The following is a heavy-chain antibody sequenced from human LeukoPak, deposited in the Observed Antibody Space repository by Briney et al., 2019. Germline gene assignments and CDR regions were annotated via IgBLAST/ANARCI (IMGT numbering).Heavy chain of an antibody. Sequence: SETLSLTCSVSGDSISSGNYYWGWIRQPPGKGLEWIGNLYYSGTTYYNPSFKSRVTISVYTSKNQFSLKLSSVTAADKAVYYCASDRSSWNPGAPYWGQGTLVTDSS. CDR3: ASDRSSWNPGAPY. V-gene: IGHV4-39*01. J-gene: IGHJ4*02. D-gene: IGHD6-13*01. CDR2: LYYSGTT. CDR1: GDSISSGNYY.